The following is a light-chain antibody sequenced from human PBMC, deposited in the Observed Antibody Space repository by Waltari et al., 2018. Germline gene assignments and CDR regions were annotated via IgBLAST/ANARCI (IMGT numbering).Light chain of an antibody. CDR2: RNN. Sequence: QAGLTQPPSVSKGLRQTATLTCTGNSNNVGNQGAAWLQQHQGHPPNLVSYRNNKRPSGISERLSASRSGNTASLTITGLQPEDEADYYCSAWDSSLSAWVFGGGTKLTVL. CDR1: SNNVGNQG. V-gene: IGLV10-54*01. CDR3: SAWDSSLSAWV. J-gene: IGLJ3*02.